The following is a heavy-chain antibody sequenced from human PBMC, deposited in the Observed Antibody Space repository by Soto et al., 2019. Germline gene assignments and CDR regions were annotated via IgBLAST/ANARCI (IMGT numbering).Heavy chain of an antibody. D-gene: IGHD4-17*01. Sequence: EVQLVESGGGLVQPGRSLRLSCAASGFTFDDYAMHWVRQAPGKGLEWVSGISWNSGSIGYADSVKGRFTISRDNAKNSLYLQMNSLRAEDTALYYCAKDINTVTTPYYYYGMDVWGQGTTVTVSS. CDR1: GFTFDDYA. CDR2: ISWNSGSI. J-gene: IGHJ6*02. V-gene: IGHV3-9*01. CDR3: AKDINTVTTPYYYYGMDV.